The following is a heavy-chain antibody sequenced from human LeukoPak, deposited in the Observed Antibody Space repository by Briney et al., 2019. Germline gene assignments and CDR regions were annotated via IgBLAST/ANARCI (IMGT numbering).Heavy chain of an antibody. Sequence: ASVKVSCKASGGTFSSYAISWVRQAPGQGLEWMGGIIPIFGTANYAQKFQGRVTITADESTSTAYMELSSLRSEDTAVYYCARDGVGGGDYYMDVWGKGTTVTVSS. CDR1: GGTFSSYA. J-gene: IGHJ6*03. CDR3: ARDGVGGGDYYMDV. CDR2: IIPIFGTA. V-gene: IGHV1-69*01. D-gene: IGHD3-16*01.